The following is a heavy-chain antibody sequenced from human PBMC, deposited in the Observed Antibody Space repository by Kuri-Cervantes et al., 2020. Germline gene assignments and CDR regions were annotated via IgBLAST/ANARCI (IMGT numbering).Heavy chain of an antibody. Sequence: SETLSLTCGVSGGSVRSNNWWNWVRQPPGKGLEWIGDAYQDGTTNYNPSLKSRVTISVDTSKNQFSLNLSSVTAADTAVYYCARIYYVGKPTTTLDYWGQGTLVTGSS. J-gene: IGHJ4*02. V-gene: IGHV4-4*02. CDR3: ARIYYVGKPTTTLDY. D-gene: IGHD3-16*01. CDR2: AYQDGTT. CDR1: GGSVRSNNW.